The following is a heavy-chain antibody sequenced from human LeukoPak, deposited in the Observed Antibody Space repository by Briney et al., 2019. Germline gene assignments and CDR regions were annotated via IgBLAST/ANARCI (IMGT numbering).Heavy chain of an antibody. D-gene: IGHD4-17*01. CDR1: GYTFTGYY. V-gene: IGHV1-2*02. Sequence: ASVTVSCKASGYTFTGYYKHWVRQAPGQGLEWMGWINPNSGGTNYAQKFQGRVTMTRDTSISTAYMELSRLRSDDTAVYYCATTEGYGAMGYWGQGTLVTVSS. J-gene: IGHJ4*02. CDR2: INPNSGGT. CDR3: ATTEGYGAMGY.